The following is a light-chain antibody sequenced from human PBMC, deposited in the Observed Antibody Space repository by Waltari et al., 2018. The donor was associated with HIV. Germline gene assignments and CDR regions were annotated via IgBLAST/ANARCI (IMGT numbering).Light chain of an antibody. J-gene: IGLJ2*01. V-gene: IGLV1-51*01. CDR2: DNN. CDR1: SPNIDNNY. CDR3: GTWDSSLSAGV. Sequence: QSVLTQPPSVSAAPGQKVTISCSGSSPNIDNNYLSWYQQLPGTAPKLLIFDNNKRPSGIPDRVSGSKSGTSATLGITGLQTGDEADYYCGTWDSSLSAGVFGGGTKLTVL.